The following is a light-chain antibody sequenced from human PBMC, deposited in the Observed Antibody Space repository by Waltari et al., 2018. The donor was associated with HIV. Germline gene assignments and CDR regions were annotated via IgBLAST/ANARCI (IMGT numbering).Light chain of an antibody. CDR3: CSYAGSYIWV. CDR2: DVS. CDR1: SSDFGGYNY. J-gene: IGLJ3*02. V-gene: IGLV2-11*01. Sequence: QSALTQPRSVSGSPGQSVTISCTGTSSDFGGYNYVSWYQQHPGKAPKLMIYDVSKRPSGVPYRFSGSKSGNTASLTISGLQAEDDADYYCCSYAGSYIWVFGGGTKLTVL.